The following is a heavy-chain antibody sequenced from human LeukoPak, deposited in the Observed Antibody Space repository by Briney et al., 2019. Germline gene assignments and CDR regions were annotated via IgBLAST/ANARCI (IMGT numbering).Heavy chain of an antibody. CDR2: ISYDGSNK. Sequence: GRSLRLSCAASGFTFSSYGMHWVRQAPGKGLEWVAVISYDGSNKYYADSVKGRFTISRDNAKNSLYLQMNSLRAEDTAVYYCAREPRVELLWFGESDYWGQGTLVTVSS. J-gene: IGHJ4*02. V-gene: IGHV3-30*03. CDR3: AREPRVELLWFGESDY. D-gene: IGHD3-10*01. CDR1: GFTFSSYG.